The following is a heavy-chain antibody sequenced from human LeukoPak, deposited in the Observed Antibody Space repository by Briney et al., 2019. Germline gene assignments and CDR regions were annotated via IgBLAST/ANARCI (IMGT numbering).Heavy chain of an antibody. CDR1: GFTFSDYY. D-gene: IGHD3-22*01. J-gene: IGHJ5*02. V-gene: IGHV3-11*04. Sequence: GGSLRLSCAASGFTFSDYYMSWIRQAPGKGLEWVSYISSSGSTIYYADSVKGRFTISRDNAKNSLYLQMNSLRAEDTAVYYCARKKYYYESSDFGWFDLWGQGTLVAVSS. CDR3: ARKKYYYESSDFGWFDL. CDR2: ISSSGSTI.